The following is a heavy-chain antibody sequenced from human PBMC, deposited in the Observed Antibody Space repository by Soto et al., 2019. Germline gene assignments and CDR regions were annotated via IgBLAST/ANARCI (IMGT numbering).Heavy chain of an antibody. Sequence: XTANVSCSPSGYPLPNFHLNWVRQATGQGLEWIGWMNPYSGDTGYAQNFQGRVTMTRDTSINTAYMEMTSLTSDDTAVHYCERGSPGPVDQWGRRTPVTVSS. J-gene: IGHJ4*02. CDR3: ERGSPGPVDQ. V-gene: IGHV1-8*02. CDR1: GYPLPNFH. CDR2: MNPYSGDT. D-gene: IGHD6-19*01.